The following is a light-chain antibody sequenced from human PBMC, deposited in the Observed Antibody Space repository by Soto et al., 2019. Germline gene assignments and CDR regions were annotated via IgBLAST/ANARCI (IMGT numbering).Light chain of an antibody. V-gene: IGKV2-30*01. J-gene: IGKJ5*01. CDR1: QSLVYSDGIAY. Sequence: EVVVAQSPLSLPVTLGQPASISCRSNQSLVYSDGIAYFSWFQQRPGRSPRRLIYKVSNRDSGVPARFSGSGAGTDFALKISRVEADDVGVYYCMQATHWPITFGQGTRLEIK. CDR3: MQATHWPIT. CDR2: KVS.